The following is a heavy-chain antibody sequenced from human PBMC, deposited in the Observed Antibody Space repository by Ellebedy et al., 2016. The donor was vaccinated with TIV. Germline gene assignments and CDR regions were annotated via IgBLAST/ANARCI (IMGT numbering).Heavy chain of an antibody. Sequence: GESLKISCAASGFTFSYYSMHWVRQAPGKGLEWVAVISHDGSNKYHAESVKGRFAISRDDSKNTLYLQMNTLRTEDMALYFCARGSSSRGYFDSWGQGTLVTVSS. CDR1: GFTFSYYS. D-gene: IGHD6-13*01. V-gene: IGHV3-30*09. CDR2: ISHDGSNK. J-gene: IGHJ4*02. CDR3: ARGSSSRGYFDS.